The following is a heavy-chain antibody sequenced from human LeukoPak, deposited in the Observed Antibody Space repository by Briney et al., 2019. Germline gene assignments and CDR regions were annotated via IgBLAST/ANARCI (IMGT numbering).Heavy chain of an antibody. CDR3: ARADYYDSSGYYYPPLVY. J-gene: IGHJ4*02. V-gene: IGHV1-18*01. Sequence: ASVKVSCKASGYSFTSYGISWVRQAPGQGLEWMGCISDYNGNTNYAQKLQGRVTMTTDTSTSTAYMELRSLRSDDTAVYYCARADYYDSSGYYYPPLVYWGQRTLVTLSS. D-gene: IGHD3-22*01. CDR2: ISDYNGNT. CDR1: GYSFTSYG.